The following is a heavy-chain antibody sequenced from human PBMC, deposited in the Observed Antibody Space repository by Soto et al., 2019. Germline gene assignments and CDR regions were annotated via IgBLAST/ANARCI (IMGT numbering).Heavy chain of an antibody. Sequence: SETLSLTCAVYGGSVNGYYWNWIRQPPGKGLEWIGEINHTGGTHYNPSLKSRVTISVDTSKNQFSLRLSSVTAADTAIYYSATRITVFGLLIPPFDPWGQGTQVTVSS. CDR1: GGSVNGYY. V-gene: IGHV4-34*01. D-gene: IGHD3-3*01. CDR2: INHTGGT. J-gene: IGHJ5*02. CDR3: ATRITVFGLLIPPFDP.